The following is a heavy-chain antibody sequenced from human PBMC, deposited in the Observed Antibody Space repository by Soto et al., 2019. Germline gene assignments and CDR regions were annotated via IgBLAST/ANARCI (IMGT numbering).Heavy chain of an antibody. D-gene: IGHD1-1*01. CDR2: MYYSGST. V-gene: IGHV4-31*03. Sequence: QVQLQESGPGLVKPSQTLSLTCTVSGGSISSGGYYWTWIRQHPGKGLEWIGYMYYSGSTYYNPSLKSRVSISADTSKNQFSLKLRSVTAADTAVYFCARGLATLQFDYWGQGTLVTVSS. J-gene: IGHJ4*02. CDR1: GGSISSGGYY. CDR3: ARGLATLQFDY.